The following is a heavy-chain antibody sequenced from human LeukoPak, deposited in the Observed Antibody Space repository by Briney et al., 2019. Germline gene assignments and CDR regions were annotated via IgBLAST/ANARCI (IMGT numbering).Heavy chain of an antibody. CDR3: ARDPEGSYGLDRGGY. CDR2: INPSGGST. V-gene: IGHV1-46*01. Sequence: GASVKVSCKASGYTFTSYYMHWVRQAPGQGLEWMGIINPSGGSTSYAQKFQGRVTMTRDTSTSTVYMELSSLRSEDTAVYYCARDPEGSYGLDRGGYWGQGTLVTVSS. J-gene: IGHJ4*02. D-gene: IGHD5-18*01. CDR1: GYTFTSYY.